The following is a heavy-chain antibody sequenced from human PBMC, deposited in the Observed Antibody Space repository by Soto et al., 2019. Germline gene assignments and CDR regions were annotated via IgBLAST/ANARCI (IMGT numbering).Heavy chain of an antibody. Sequence: ASVKVSCKASGYTFTSYGIIWVRQAPGQGLEWMGWISAYNGNTNYAQKLQGRVTMTTDTSTSTAYMELRSLRSDDTAVYYCARDQDSSSWYYYYYYGMDVWGQGTTVTVSS. D-gene: IGHD6-13*01. CDR1: GYTFTSYG. CDR2: ISAYNGNT. V-gene: IGHV1-18*01. CDR3: ARDQDSSSWYYYYYYGMDV. J-gene: IGHJ6*02.